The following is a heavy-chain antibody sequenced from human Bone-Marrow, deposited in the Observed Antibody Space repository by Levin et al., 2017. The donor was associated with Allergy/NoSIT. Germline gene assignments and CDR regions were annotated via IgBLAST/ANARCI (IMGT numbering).Heavy chain of an antibody. V-gene: IGHV4-34*01. Sequence: SQTLSLTCAVYGGSFSGYYWSWIRQPPGKGLEWIGEINHSGSTNYNPSLKSRVTISVDTSKNQFSLKLSSVTAADTAVYYCARGQGIAARLANWGQGTLVTVSS. D-gene: IGHD6-6*01. CDR3: ARGQGIAARLAN. CDR2: INHSGST. CDR1: GGSFSGYY. J-gene: IGHJ4*02.